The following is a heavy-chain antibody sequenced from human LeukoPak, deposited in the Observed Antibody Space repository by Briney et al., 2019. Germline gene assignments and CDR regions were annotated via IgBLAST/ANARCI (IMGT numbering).Heavy chain of an antibody. J-gene: IGHJ4*02. D-gene: IGHD3-22*01. CDR2: INPSGGST. CDR1: GYTFISYY. CDR3: ARDLFGYYDTNGRYLFF. Sequence: ASVKVSCKASGYTFISYYIHWVRQAPGQGLEWMGLINPSGGSTSYAQKFQGRVTMSRGTSTSTVYMELSSLISEDSAVYYCARDLFGYYDTNGRYLFFWGQGTLVTVSS. V-gene: IGHV1-46*01.